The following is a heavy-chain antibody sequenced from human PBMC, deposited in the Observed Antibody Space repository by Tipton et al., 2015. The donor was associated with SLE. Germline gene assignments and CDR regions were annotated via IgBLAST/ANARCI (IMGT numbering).Heavy chain of an antibody. D-gene: IGHD1-26*01. CDR2: ISSSGSTI. Sequence: SLRLSCAASGFTFSSYSMNWVRQAPGKGLEWVSSISSSGSTIYYADSVKGRFTISRDNAKNSLYLQMNSLRAEDTAVYYCARVIVGATLDYWGQGTLVTVSS. J-gene: IGHJ4*02. CDR1: GFTFSSYS. CDR3: ARVIVGATLDY. V-gene: IGHV3-48*04.